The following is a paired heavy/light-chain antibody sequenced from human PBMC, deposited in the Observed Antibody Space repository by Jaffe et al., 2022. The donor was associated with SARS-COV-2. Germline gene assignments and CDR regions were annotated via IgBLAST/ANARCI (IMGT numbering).Heavy chain of an antibody. CDR3: ARHLRLASGGRLGFFDL. J-gene: IGHJ2*01. V-gene: IGHV4-39*01. D-gene: IGHD6-13*01. CDR2: INYSGAT. Sequence: QLQLQESGPGLVKPSETLSLTCTVSGGSITNNNYYWGWIRQPPGKGLEWIGSINYSGATYYNPSLKSRVTISLDTSRNRFSLKLTSVTAADTSLYYCARHLRLASGGRLGFFDLWGRGILVTVSS. CDR1: GGSITNNNYY.
Light chain of an antibody. CDR3: QQYGSSPYT. Sequence: EIVLTQSPGTLSLSPGERATLSCRASQSVSSSNLAWYQQQPGQAPRLLIYGASSRATGIPDRFSGSGSGTDFTLTISRLEPEDFAVFYCQQYGSSPYTFGQGTKLEFK. CDR1: QSVSSSN. CDR2: GAS. J-gene: IGKJ2*01. V-gene: IGKV3-20*01.